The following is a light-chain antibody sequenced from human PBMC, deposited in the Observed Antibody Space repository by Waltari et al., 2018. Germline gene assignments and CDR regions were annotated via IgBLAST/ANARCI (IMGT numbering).Light chain of an antibody. CDR2: WAS. CDR3: QQYYSRRT. Sequence: DIVMTQSLDSLAVSLGARVTINCKCSQSLLYTSNNKNYLAWYQKKQRQPLKLLFYWASTRRSGVHDRFSGGWSTTDFPPTISVLQAEDVAVYYCQQYYSRRTFGQGTRVEIK. CDR1: QSLLYTSNNKNY. V-gene: IGKV4-1*01. J-gene: IGKJ1*01.